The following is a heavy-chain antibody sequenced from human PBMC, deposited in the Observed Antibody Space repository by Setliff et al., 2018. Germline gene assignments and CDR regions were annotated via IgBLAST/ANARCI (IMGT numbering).Heavy chain of an antibody. J-gene: IGHJ5*02. Sequence: ASVKVSCKVSGYTLTELSMHWVRQAPGQGLEWMGRINPNSGGTNYAQKFQGRVTMTRDTSISTAYMELSRLRSDDTAVYYCAREEVGRYSSGWYISSDNWFDPWGQGTLVTVSS. CDR2: INPNSGGT. CDR3: AREEVGRYSSGWYISSDNWFDP. CDR1: GYTLTELS. D-gene: IGHD6-19*01. V-gene: IGHV1-2*06.